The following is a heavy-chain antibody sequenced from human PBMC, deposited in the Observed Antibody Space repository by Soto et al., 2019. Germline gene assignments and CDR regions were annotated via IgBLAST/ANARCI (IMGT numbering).Heavy chain of an antibody. J-gene: IGHJ4*02. D-gene: IGHD6-13*01. CDR3: ARDLGVGEAGFEY. CDR1: GFTFSSYE. Sequence: GSLRLSCEASGFTFSSYEMNWVRQAPGKGLEWVSYISSGSSTMYYAGSVKGRFTISRDNAKNSLYLQMTSLRAEDTAVYYCARDLGVGEAGFEYWGQGTLVTVSS. V-gene: IGHV3-48*03. CDR2: ISSGSSTM.